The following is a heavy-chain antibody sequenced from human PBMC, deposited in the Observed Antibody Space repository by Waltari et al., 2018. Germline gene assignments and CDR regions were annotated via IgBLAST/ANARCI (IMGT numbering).Heavy chain of an antibody. V-gene: IGHV3-48*01. D-gene: IGHD4-17*01. CDR1: GFTFTSYS. CDR2: ISSSSGTI. Sequence: EVQLVESGGGLLQPGGSLRLSCAASGFTFTSYSMNWVRQAPGKGLGGVSKISSSSGTIYYADSVKGRFPISRDNAKNSLYLQMNSLRAEDTAMYYCARDSYGDYYFDYWGQGTLVTVSS. J-gene: IGHJ4*02. CDR3: ARDSYGDYYFDY.